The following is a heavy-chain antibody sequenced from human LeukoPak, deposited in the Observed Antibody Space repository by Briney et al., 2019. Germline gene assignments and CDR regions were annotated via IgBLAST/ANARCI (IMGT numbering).Heavy chain of an antibody. V-gene: IGHV3-74*01. D-gene: IGHD2-2*01. Sequence: PGGSLRLSCAASGFTFSSYWMHWVRQAPGKGLVWVSRINSDGTNTNYADSVKGRFTISRDNSKNTLYLQMNSLRPEDTAVYYCARNPYRDCSSTSCYPVDYWGQGTLVTVSS. CDR3: ARNPYRDCSSTSCYPVDY. J-gene: IGHJ4*02. CDR2: INSDGTNT. CDR1: GFTFSSYW.